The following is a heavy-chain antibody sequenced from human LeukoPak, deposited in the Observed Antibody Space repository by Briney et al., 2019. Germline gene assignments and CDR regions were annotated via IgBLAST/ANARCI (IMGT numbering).Heavy chain of an antibody. D-gene: IGHD2-2*01. V-gene: IGHV1-18*01. J-gene: IGHJ4*02. CDR2: ISAYNGNT. Sequence: ASVKVSCKASGYTFTSYGISWVRQAPGQGLEWMGWISAYNGNTNYAQKLQGRVTMTTDTSTSTAYMELRSLRSDDTAVYYCARADYCSSTSCPPHYLDYWGQGTLVTVSS. CDR3: ARADYCSSTSCPPHYLDY. CDR1: GYTFTSYG.